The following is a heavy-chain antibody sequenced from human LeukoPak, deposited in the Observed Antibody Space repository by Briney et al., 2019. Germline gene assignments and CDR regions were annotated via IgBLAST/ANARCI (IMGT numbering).Heavy chain of an antibody. V-gene: IGHV5-51*01. CDR2: IYPGDSDT. J-gene: IGHJ4*02. Sequence: GESLKISCQGSGYTFSSHWIGWVRQMPGKGLEWMGIIYPGDSDTRYSPSFEGQVTISADKSISTAYLQWSSLKASDTAMYFCARSNPFEFWGQGTLVTVSS. CDR1: GYTFSSHW. CDR3: ARSNPFEF.